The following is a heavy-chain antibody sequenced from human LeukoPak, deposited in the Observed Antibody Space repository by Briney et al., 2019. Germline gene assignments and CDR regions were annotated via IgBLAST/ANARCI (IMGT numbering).Heavy chain of an antibody. Sequence: GGSLRLSCAASGFTFSDYYMSWIRQAPGKGLEWVSYISSSNSYTNYADSVKDRFYADSVKGRFTISRDNAKNSLYLQMNSLRAEDTAVYYCASLTYYFDSSGYYPGYFQHWGQGTLVTVSS. CDR3: ASLTYYFDSSGYYPGYFQH. V-gene: IGHV3-11*03. J-gene: IGHJ1*01. D-gene: IGHD3-22*01. CDR1: GFTFSDYY. CDR2: ISSSNSYT.